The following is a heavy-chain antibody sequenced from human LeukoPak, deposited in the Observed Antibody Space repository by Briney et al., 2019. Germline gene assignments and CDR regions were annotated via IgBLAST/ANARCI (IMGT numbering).Heavy chain of an antibody. CDR1: GYTFTSYY. CDR2: INPSGGST. D-gene: IGHD6-6*01. J-gene: IGHJ6*03. V-gene: IGHV1-46*01. Sequence: ASVKVSCKASGYTFTSYYMHWVRQAPGQGLEWMGIINPSGGSTSYAQKFQGRVTMTRDTSTSTVYMELSSLRSEDTAVYYCASAEYSSSLRYYYYYYMDVWGKGTTVTVSS. CDR3: ASAEYSSSLRYYYYYYMDV.